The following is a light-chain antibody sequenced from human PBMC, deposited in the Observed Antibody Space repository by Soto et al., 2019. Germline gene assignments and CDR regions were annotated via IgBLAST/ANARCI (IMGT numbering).Light chain of an antibody. CDR2: EGS. CDR1: SSDVGSYNL. J-gene: IGLJ2*01. CDR3: CSYAGSRGLV. V-gene: IGLV2-23*01. Sequence: QSAPTQPASVSGSPGQSITISCTGTSSDVGSYNLVSWYQQHPGKAPKLMIYEGSKRPSGVSNRFSGSKSGNTASLTISGLQAEDEADYYCCSYAGSRGLVFGGGTKLTVL.